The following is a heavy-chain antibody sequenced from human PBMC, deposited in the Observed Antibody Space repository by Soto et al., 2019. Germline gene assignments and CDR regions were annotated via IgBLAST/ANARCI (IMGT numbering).Heavy chain of an antibody. D-gene: IGHD1-7*01. CDR3: ARLTRNYSFDY. V-gene: IGHV5-10-1*01. Sequence: GESLKISCKGSGYTFTSYWISWVRQMPGKGLEWMGRVDPTDSYSNYRPSFQGHVTISADKSISTAYLQWSSLKVSDTAMYYCARLTRNYSFDYWGQGTLVTLSS. CDR1: GYTFTSYW. J-gene: IGHJ4*02. CDR2: VDPTDSYS.